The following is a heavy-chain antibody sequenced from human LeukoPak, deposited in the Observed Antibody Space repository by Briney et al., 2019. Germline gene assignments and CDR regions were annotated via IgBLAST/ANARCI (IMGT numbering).Heavy chain of an antibody. CDR3: ARDCLMVRGVNCY. Sequence: KSSETLSLTCTVSGGSISSSSYYWGWIRQPPGKGLEWIGSIYYSGSTYYNPSLKSRVTISVDTSKNQFSLKLSSVTAADTAVYYCARDCLMVRGVNCYWGQGTLVTVSS. J-gene: IGHJ4*02. D-gene: IGHD3-10*01. CDR1: GGSISSSSYY. CDR2: IYYSGST. V-gene: IGHV4-39*07.